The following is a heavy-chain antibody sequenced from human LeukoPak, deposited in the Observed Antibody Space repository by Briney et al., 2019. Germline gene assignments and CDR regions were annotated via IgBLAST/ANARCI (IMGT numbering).Heavy chain of an antibody. D-gene: IGHD4-17*01. CDR1: GGSISSYY. Sequence: SETLSLTCTVSGGSISSYYWSWIRQPPGKGLEWIAYIFYGGVTNYNPSLKSRVTISVDTSKNQFSLKLSSVTAADTAVYYCARDDYGDYALFDYWGQGTLVTVSS. CDR3: ARDDYGDYALFDY. J-gene: IGHJ4*02. CDR2: IFYGGVT. V-gene: IGHV4-59*12.